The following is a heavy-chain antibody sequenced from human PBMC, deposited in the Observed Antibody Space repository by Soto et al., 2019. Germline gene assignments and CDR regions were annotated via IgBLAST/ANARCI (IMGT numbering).Heavy chain of an antibody. J-gene: IGHJ4*02. Sequence: SETLSLTCTVSGGSISSYYWSWIRQPPGKGLEWIGYIYYSGSTNYNPSLKSRVTISVDTSKNQFSLYLQMNSLRAEDTAVYCCARDLPNMPGEALWGQGTLVTVSS. CDR3: ARDLPNMPGEAL. D-gene: IGHD3-16*01. V-gene: IGHV4-59*12. CDR2: IYYSGST. CDR1: GGSISSYY.